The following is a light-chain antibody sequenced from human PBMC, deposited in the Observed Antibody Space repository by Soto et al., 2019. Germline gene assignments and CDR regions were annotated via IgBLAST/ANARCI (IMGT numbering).Light chain of an antibody. V-gene: IGLV2-14*03. CDR3: NSYTSSSTLV. CDR1: SSDVGGYNF. J-gene: IGLJ2*01. Sequence: QSALTQPASVSGSPEQSITISCTGTSSDVGGYNFVSWYQQHPGKAPKLMLYNVYDRPSGISHRFSGSRSGNTASLTISGLQAEDEAHYYCNSYTSSSTLVFGGGTKVTVL. CDR2: NVY.